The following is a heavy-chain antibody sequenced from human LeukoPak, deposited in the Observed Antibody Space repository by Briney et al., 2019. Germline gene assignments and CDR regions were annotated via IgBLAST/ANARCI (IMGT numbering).Heavy chain of an antibody. Sequence: GASVKVSCKASGYTFTSYDINWVRQATGQGLEWMGWMNPNSGNTGYAQKFQGRVTMTRNTSISTAYMELSSLRSGDTAVYYCARVLSWTRRTPTKYFDYWGQGTLVTVSS. J-gene: IGHJ4*02. V-gene: IGHV1-8*01. CDR3: ARVLSWTRRTPTKYFDY. D-gene: IGHD5-12*01. CDR1: GYTFTSYD. CDR2: MNPNSGNT.